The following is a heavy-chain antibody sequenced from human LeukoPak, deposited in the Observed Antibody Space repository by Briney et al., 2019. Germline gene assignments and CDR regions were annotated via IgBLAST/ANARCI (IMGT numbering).Heavy chain of an antibody. J-gene: IGHJ4*02. CDR1: GFTFSSYW. V-gene: IGHV3-74*01. CDR2: INTDGSST. Sequence: GGSLRLSCAASGFTFSSYWMHWVRQPPGKGLVWVSRINTDGSSTSCADSVKGRFTISRDNAKNTLFLQMNSLRAEDTAVYYCASDSGYASRWFDYWGQGTLVTVSS. CDR3: ASDSGYASRWFDY. D-gene: IGHD6-13*01.